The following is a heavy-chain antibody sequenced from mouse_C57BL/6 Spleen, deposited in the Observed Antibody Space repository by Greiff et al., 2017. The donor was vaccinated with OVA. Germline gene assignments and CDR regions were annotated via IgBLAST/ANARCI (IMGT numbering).Heavy chain of an antibody. V-gene: IGHV1-61*01. CDR3: ARAGYFDY. CDR1: GYTFTSYW. CDR2: IYPSDSET. Sequence: QVQLQQPGAELVRPGPSFNLSCKASGYTFTSYWMDWVKQRPGQGLEWIGNIYPSDSETHYNQQFKDKATLTVDKSSSTASMQLSSLTSEDSAVYYCARAGYFDYWGQGTTLTVSS. J-gene: IGHJ2*01.